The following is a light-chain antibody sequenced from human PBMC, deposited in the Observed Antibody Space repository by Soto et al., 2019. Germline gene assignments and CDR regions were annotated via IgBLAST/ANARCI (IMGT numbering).Light chain of an antibody. CDR2: VTN. CDR3: AAWDGSLNGHV. Sequence: QSVLTQPPSVSGTLGQRVTISCSGSTSNIGENSVGWFQQLPGTAPKVLIYVTNKRPSGVPDRFSGSKSGTSAYLAISGLQSEDEADHYCAAWDGSLNGHVFGTGTKVTVL. CDR1: TSNIGENS. V-gene: IGLV1-44*01. J-gene: IGLJ1*01.